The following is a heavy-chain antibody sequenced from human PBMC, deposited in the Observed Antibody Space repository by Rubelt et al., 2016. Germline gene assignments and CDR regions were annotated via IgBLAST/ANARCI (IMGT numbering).Heavy chain of an antibody. CDR1: GGSFSGYY. CDR3: ARGLGSGSYYHY. J-gene: IGHJ4*02. CDR2: INRSGST. D-gene: IGHD3-10*01. Sequence: QVQLQQWGAGLLKPSETLSLTCAVYGGSFSGYYWSWIRQPPGKGLEWIGEINRSGSTDYSPSLKSRVTISVDTSKIQFSLKLSAVTAADTAVYYCARGLGSGSYYHYWGQGTLVTVSS. V-gene: IGHV4-34*01.